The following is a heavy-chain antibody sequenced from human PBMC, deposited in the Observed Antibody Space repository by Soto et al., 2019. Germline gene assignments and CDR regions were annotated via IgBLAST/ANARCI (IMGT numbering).Heavy chain of an antibody. CDR3: ARSRYDTTGFAVDP. CDR2: INHSGST. D-gene: IGHD3-22*01. J-gene: IGHJ5*02. Sequence: SETLSLTCDVYGGSFSGYIWTWIRQTPGKGLQWIGQINHSGSTNYNPSLKSRVTISVDTSKNQFSLKLSSVTAADTAVYYCARSRYDTTGFAVDPRGQGILVTVSS. CDR1: GGSFSGYI. V-gene: IGHV4-34*01.